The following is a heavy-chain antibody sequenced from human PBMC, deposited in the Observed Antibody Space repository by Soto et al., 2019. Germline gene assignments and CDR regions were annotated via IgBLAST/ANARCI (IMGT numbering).Heavy chain of an antibody. CDR1: GGSFTSSSYY. CDR2: IYHSGST. Sequence: SETLSLTCFVSGGSFTSSSYYWVWIRQPPGKGLEWIGEIYHSGSTNYNPSLKSRVTISVDKSKNQFSLKLGSVTAADTAVYYCARGFGWFDPWGQGTLVTVSS. J-gene: IGHJ5*02. CDR3: ARGFGWFDP. V-gene: IGHV4-39*07. D-gene: IGHD3-10*01.